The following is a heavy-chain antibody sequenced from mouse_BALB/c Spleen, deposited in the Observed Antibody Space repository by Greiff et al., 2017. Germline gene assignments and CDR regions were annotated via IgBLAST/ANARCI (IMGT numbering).Heavy chain of an antibody. CDR3: ARSYDGYYKGYFDV. CDR2: IDPANGNT. Sequence: EVQLQESGAELVKPGASVKLSCTASGFNIKDTYMHWVKQRPEQGLEWIGRIDPANGNTKYDPKFQGKATITADTSSNTAYLQLSSLTSEDTAVYYYARSYDGYYKGYFDVWGEGTTVTVSS. D-gene: IGHD2-3*01. CDR1: GFNIKDTY. V-gene: IGHV14-3*02. J-gene: IGHJ1*01.